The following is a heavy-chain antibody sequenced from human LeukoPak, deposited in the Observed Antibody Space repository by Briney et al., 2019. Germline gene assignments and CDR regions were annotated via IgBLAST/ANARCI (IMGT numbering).Heavy chain of an antibody. V-gene: IGHV1-18*01. J-gene: IGHJ6*03. D-gene: IGHD6-19*01. CDR1: GYTFTSYG. CDR2: ISPYNGNT. Sequence: ASVKVSCKASGYTFTSYGISWVRPAPGQGLEWMGWISPYNGNTNYAQKLQGRVTMTTDTSTSTAYMELRSLRSDDTAVYYCARGVAVAGSGRGYYMDVWGKGTTVTVSS. CDR3: ARGVAVAGSGRGYYMDV.